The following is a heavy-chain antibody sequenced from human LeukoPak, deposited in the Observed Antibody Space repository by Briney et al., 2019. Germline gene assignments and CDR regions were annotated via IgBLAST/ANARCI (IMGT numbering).Heavy chain of an antibody. D-gene: IGHD6-19*01. CDR1: GFIFTNYA. V-gene: IGHV3-9*01. Sequence: GGSLRLSCAGSGFIFTNYAMHWVRHPPGKCLEWVSVIILNSGSIDYADSVKGRFTISRDSAKNSLYLQMNSLRVEDTAFYYCAKDNRRHYTSGPNPDSLHWGQGALVTVSS. J-gene: IGHJ4*02. CDR3: AKDNRRHYTSGPNPDSLH. CDR2: IILNSGSI.